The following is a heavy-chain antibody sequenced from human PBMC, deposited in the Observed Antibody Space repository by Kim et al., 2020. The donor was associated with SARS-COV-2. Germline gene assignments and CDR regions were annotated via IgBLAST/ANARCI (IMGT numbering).Heavy chain of an antibody. D-gene: IGHD3-10*01. CDR2: ISNSSSTI. V-gene: IGHV3-48*01. CDR3: AAFGEDGMGV. J-gene: IGHJ6*02. Sequence: GGSLRLSCAASGFTFSSCSMHWVRQAPGKGLEWVSYISNSSSTIYYADSVKGRFTISRDNAKNSLYLQMNSLRAEDTAVYYCAAFGEDGMGVCAQCST. CDR1: GFTFSSCS.